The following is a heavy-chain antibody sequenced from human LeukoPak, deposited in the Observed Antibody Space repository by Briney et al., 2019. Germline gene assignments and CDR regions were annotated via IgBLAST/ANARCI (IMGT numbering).Heavy chain of an antibody. CDR2: INSDGSST. V-gene: IGHV3-74*01. Sequence: PGGSLRLSCAASGFTFSSYWMHWVRQAPGKGLVWVSRINSDGSSTSYADSVKGRFTISRDNAKNTLYLQMNSLRAEDTAVYYCARAPLSRQYYFDYWGQGTLVTVSS. J-gene: IGHJ4*02. CDR3: ARAPLSRQYYFDY. CDR1: GFTFSSYW.